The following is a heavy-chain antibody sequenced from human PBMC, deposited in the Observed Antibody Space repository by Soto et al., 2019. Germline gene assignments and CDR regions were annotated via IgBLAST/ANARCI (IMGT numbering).Heavy chain of an antibody. D-gene: IGHD2-2*01. CDR2: FDPEDGET. Sequence: ASVKVSCKVSGYTLTELSMHWVRQAPGKGLEWMGGFDPEDGETIYAQKFQGRVTMTEDTSTDTAYMELSSLRSEDTAVYYCATAGYCSSTSCYVFWFDPWGQGTLVTSPQ. CDR1: GYTLTELS. CDR3: ATAGYCSSTSCYVFWFDP. V-gene: IGHV1-24*01. J-gene: IGHJ5*02.